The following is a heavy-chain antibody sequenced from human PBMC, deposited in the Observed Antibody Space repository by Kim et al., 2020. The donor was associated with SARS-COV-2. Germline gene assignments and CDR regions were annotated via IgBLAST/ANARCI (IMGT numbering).Heavy chain of an antibody. J-gene: IGHJ6*02. CDR3: AREVGSSWYMVYYYYGMDV. CDR1: GFTFSSYW. CDR2: IKQDGSEK. Sequence: GGSLRLSCAASGFTFSSYWMSWVRQAPGKGLEWVANIKQDGSEKYYVDSVKGRFTISRDNAKNSLYLQMNSLRAEDTAVYYCAREVGSSWYMVYYYYGMDVWGQGTTVTVSS. D-gene: IGHD6-13*01. V-gene: IGHV3-7*03.